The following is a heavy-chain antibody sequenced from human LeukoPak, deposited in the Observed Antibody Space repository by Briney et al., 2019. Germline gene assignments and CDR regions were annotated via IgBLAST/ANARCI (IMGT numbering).Heavy chain of an antibody. CDR3: ATSDDLWSGMDS. CDR1: GFTFSSSS. J-gene: IGHJ4*02. V-gene: IGHV3-21*01. D-gene: IGHD3-3*01. Sequence: GGSLRLSCAVSGFTFSSSSMNWVRQAPGKGLEWVSSISSSSSYIYYADSVKGRFTISRDNAKNSLNLQMDSLRADDTAVYYCATSDDLWSGMDSWGQGTLVTVSS. CDR2: ISSSSSYI.